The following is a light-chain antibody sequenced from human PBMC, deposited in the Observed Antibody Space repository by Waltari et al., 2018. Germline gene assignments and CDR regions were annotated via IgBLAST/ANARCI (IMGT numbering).Light chain of an antibody. Sequence: EIVLTQSPATLSLSPGDTATLSCRASQSVGSYLAWYQQKPGQPPRLRIYDASNRATGVPARFRGSGSGTDFTLTISSLEAEDFAVYYCQQRSSWTPHTFGQGARLEIK. CDR3: QQRSSWTPHT. V-gene: IGKV3-11*01. J-gene: IGKJ2*01. CDR2: DAS. CDR1: QSVGSY.